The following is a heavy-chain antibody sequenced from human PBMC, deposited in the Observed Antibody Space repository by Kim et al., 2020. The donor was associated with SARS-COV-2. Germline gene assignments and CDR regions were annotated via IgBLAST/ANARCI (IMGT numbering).Heavy chain of an antibody. CDR1: GLTFTNAV. Sequence: SVKVSCRASGLTFTNAVVQWVRQIDGQTLEWVGWIVIATGKTKYAPQVRGRVTITKDMSTDTVFLELSSLTSEDTAVYFCAADLTGHPYNWFDPWGHGTLLTVSS. V-gene: IGHV1-58*01. CDR2: IVIATGKT. CDR3: AADLTGHPYNWFDP. D-gene: IGHD3-9*01. J-gene: IGHJ5*02.